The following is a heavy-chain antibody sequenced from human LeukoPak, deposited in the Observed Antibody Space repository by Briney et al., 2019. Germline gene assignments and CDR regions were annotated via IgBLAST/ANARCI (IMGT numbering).Heavy chain of an antibody. J-gene: IGHJ4*02. CDR2: ISDGGGST. CDR1: GFTFSNYG. D-gene: IGHD3-22*01. Sequence: GGSLRLSCAASGFTFSNYGMSWVRQAPGKGLEWVSGISDGGGSTYYADSVKGRFTISRDNSKDTLYLQMNSLRAEDTAVYFCGSGQYYRKYWGQGTLVTVSP. V-gene: IGHV3-23*01. CDR3: GSGQYYRKY.